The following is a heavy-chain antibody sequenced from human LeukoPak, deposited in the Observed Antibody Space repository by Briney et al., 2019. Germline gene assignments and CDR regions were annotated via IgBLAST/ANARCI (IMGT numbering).Heavy chain of an antibody. CDR1: GFTFSNHA. CDR3: AREWFDFDY. D-gene: IGHD3-22*01. V-gene: IGHV3-23*01. Sequence: QTGGSLRLSCAASGFTFSNHAMTWVRQAPGKGLEWVSEITGSGSSTYYADSVKGRFTISRDNSKNTMFLQMNSLRAEDTATYYCAREWFDFDYWGQGILVTVSS. CDR2: ITGSGSST. J-gene: IGHJ4*02.